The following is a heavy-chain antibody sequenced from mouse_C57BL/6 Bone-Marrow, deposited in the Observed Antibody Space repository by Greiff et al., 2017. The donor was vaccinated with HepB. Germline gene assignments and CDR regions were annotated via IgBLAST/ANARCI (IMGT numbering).Heavy chain of an antibody. CDR1: GFTFSNYW. V-gene: IGHV6-3*01. CDR3: TDGSNYFDY. CDR2: IRLKSDNYAT. J-gene: IGHJ2*01. Sequence: EVKVEESGGGLVQPGGSMKLSCVASGFTFSNYWMNWVRQSPEKGLEWVAQIRLKSDNYATHYAESVKGRFTISRDDSKSSVYLQMNNLRAEDTGIYYCTDGSNYFDYWGQGTTLTVSS. D-gene: IGHD1-1*01.